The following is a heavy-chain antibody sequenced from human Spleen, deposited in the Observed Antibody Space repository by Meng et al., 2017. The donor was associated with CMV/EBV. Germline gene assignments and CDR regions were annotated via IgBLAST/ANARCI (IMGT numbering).Heavy chain of an antibody. CDR1: GGTFSSYA. J-gene: IGHJ4*02. CDR2: IIPIFGTA. V-gene: IGHV1-69*05. D-gene: IGHD6-13*01. Sequence: SVKVSCKASGGTFSSYAISWVRQAPGQGLEWMGGIIPIFGTANYAQKFQGRVTVTTDESTSTASMELSSLRSEDTAVYYCARAGAMAGYSSRSHFDYWGQGTLVTVSS. CDR3: ARAGAMAGYSSRSHFDY.